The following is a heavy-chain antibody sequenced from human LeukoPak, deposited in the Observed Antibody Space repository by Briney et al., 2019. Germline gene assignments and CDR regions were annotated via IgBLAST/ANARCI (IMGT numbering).Heavy chain of an antibody. CDR3: ARLRDYFDY. CDR2: IYYSGST. V-gene: IGHV4-59*01. Sequence: SETLSLTCTVSGGSISDYYWSWIRQPPGKGLEWIGYIYYSGSTNYNPSLKSRVTVSADTSKNQFSLRLRSVTAADTAVYYCARLRDYFDYWGQGTLVTVS. J-gene: IGHJ4*02. CDR1: GGSISDYY.